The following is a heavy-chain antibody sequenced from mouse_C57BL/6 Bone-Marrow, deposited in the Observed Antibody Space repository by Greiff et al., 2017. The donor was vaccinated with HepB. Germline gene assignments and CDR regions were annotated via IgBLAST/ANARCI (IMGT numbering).Heavy chain of an antibody. Sequence: QVQLQQPGAELVKPGASVKLSCKASGYTFTSYWMHWVKQRPGRGLGWIGRIDPNSGGTKYNEKFKSKATLTVDKPSSTAYMQLSSLTSEDSAVYYCARDGYLDWYFDVWGTGTTVTVSS. CDR3: ARDGYLDWYFDV. D-gene: IGHD2-3*01. CDR2: IDPNSGGT. V-gene: IGHV1-72*01. CDR1: GYTFTSYW. J-gene: IGHJ1*03.